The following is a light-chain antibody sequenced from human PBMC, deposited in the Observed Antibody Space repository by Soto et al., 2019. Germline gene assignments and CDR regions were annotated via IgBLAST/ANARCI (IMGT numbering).Light chain of an antibody. CDR3: QRYNSISRT. CDR1: QNVDHW. Sequence: GDRVTITCRDSQNVDHWVAWYQQKPGKAPKFLIYDASVLEAGVPSRFSGSGSGTEFTLTISSLQPDDFATYYCQRYNSISRTFGQGTKVDIK. J-gene: IGKJ1*01. V-gene: IGKV1-5*01. CDR2: DAS.